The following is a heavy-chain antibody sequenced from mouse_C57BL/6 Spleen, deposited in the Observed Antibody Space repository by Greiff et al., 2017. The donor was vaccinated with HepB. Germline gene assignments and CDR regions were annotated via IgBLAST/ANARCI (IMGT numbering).Heavy chain of an antibody. CDR2: IHPNSGST. V-gene: IGHV1-64*01. D-gene: IGHD1-1*01. CDR3: ARMGTVPYYAMDY. J-gene: IGHJ4*01. CDR1: GYTFTSYW. Sequence: QVQLQQPGAELVKPGASVKLSCKASGYTFTSYWMHWVKQRPGQGLEWIGMIHPNSGSTNYNEKFKSKATMTVDKSSSTSYMQLSSLTAEDSAFYYCARMGTVPYYAMDYWGQGTSVTVSS.